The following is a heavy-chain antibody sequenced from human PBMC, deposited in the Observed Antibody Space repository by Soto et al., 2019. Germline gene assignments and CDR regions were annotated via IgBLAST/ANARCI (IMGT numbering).Heavy chain of an antibody. V-gene: IGHV4-39*01. Sequence: SETLFRTVTVAGAAISSSRFYGDWIGQTPGKGLESIANIYYDGSTYYNPSLKSRVTISFDTSKNQFSLKLSSVTAADTAVYYCARSHIVPRLFMYPYDYWGQGTPVTVS. CDR1: GAAISSSRFY. J-gene: IGHJ4*02. D-gene: IGHD6-6*01. CDR2: IYYDGST. CDR3: ARSHIVPRLFMYPYDY.